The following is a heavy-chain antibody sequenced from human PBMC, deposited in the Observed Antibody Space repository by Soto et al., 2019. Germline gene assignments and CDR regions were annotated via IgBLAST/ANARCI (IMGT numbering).Heavy chain of an antibody. V-gene: IGHV4-31*03. CDR2: IYYGGST. J-gene: IGHJ4*01. Sequence: TSETLSLTCTVSGGSISSGGYYWSWIRQHPGKGLEWVGYIYYGGSTYYNPSLKSRATISGDTSKNQFSLKLSSVTAADTAVYYCARGGYYYENSGQNAYDYWGQGILVTVSS. CDR3: ARGGYYYENSGQNAYDY. CDR1: GGSISSGGYY. D-gene: IGHD3-22*01.